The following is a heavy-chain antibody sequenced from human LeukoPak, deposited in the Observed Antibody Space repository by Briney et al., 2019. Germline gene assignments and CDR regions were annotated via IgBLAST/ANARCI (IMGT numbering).Heavy chain of an antibody. CDR3: AGRYDSSGYPLH. Sequence: PGGSLRLSCAASGFTFSGSAIHWVRQASGKGLEWVGRIGSKANSYATAYAASVKGRFTISRDDSKNTAYLQMNSLRAEDTAVYYCAGRYDSSGYPLHWGQGTLVTVSS. CDR1: GFTFSGSA. J-gene: IGHJ4*02. V-gene: IGHV3-73*01. D-gene: IGHD3-22*01. CDR2: IGSKANSYAT.